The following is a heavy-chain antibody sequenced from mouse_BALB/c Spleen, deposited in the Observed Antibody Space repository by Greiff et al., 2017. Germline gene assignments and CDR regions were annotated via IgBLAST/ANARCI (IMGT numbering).Heavy chain of an antibody. CDR3: ARDSYDGNYARYFDV. J-gene: IGHJ1*01. CDR2: IWGDGST. Sequence: VQGVESGPGLVAPSQSLSITCTVSGFSLTGYGVNWVRQPPGKGLEWLGMIWGDGSTDYNSALKSRLSISKDNSKSQVFLKMNSLQTDDTARYYCARDSYDGNYARYFDVWGAGTTVTVSS. V-gene: IGHV2-6-7*01. CDR1: GFSLTGYG. D-gene: IGHD2-10*01.